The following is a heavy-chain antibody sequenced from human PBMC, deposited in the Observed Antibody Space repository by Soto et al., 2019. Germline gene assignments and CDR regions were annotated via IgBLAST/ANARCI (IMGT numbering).Heavy chain of an antibody. CDR3: ARSSSSGWDIDY. D-gene: IGHD6-19*01. J-gene: IGHJ4*02. V-gene: IGHV5-51*01. Sequence: VECLNSSCQSSRNRFTSFCIVCVLQMPGKGLEWMRTIYPGDSDTRYSPSFQGQVTISPDKSISTAYLQWSSLKASDTAMYYCARSSSSGWDIDYWAQGTLVTVSA. CDR1: RNRFTSFC. CDR2: IYPGDSDT.